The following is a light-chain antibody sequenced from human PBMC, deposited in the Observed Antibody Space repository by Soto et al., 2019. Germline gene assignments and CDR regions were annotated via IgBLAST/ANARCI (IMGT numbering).Light chain of an antibody. CDR1: QSVSSN. CDR3: KQYGVSPT. J-gene: IGKJ4*01. V-gene: IGKV3-15*01. CDR2: GAS. Sequence: EIVMTQSPATLSLSPWDRATLSCRASQSVSSNLAWYQQKPGQAPRLLIYGASTRATGIPARFSGSGSGTEFTLSIRRLEPEDFAVYYCKQYGVSPTCGGGTKVDIK.